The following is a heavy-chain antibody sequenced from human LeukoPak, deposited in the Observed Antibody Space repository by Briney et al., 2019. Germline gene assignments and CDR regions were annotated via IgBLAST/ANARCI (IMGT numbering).Heavy chain of an antibody. CDR2: IRYDGSNK. Sequence: GGSLRLSCAASGFTFSSYGMHWVRQAPGKGLEWVAFIRYDGSNKYYADSVKGRFTISRDNSKNTLYLQMNSLRSEDTAVYYCARSFRVIAAAGSGCGYWGQGTLVTVSS. J-gene: IGHJ4*02. V-gene: IGHV3-30*02. CDR1: GFTFSSYG. D-gene: IGHD6-13*01. CDR3: ARSFRVIAAAGSGCGY.